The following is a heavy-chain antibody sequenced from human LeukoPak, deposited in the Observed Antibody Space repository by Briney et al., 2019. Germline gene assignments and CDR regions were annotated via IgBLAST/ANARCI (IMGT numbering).Heavy chain of an antibody. D-gene: IGHD3-22*01. CDR2: IYAGGTT. Sequence: GGSLRLSCAASGFTVSSSYMSWVRQAPEKGLEWVSIIYAGGTTYYADSVKGRFTISRDNSKNTLHLQMNSLRAEDTAVYYCARWHTSGNNYYYDYWGQGTLVTVSS. V-gene: IGHV3-53*01. CDR3: ARWHTSGNNYYYDY. CDR1: GFTVSSSY. J-gene: IGHJ4*02.